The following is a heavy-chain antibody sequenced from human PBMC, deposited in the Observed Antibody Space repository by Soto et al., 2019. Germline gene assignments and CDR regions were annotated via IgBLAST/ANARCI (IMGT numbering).Heavy chain of an antibody. J-gene: IGHJ4*02. V-gene: IGHV3-30*18. CDR3: AKDSFEYTTSPTFDY. CDR1: VFTFSDYG. Sequence: GGSLRLSCAASVFTFSDYGIHWVRQAPGKGLDWVAVISYDGSQEYYADSVKGRFTISRDNSKNTLYLQMNSLRHEDTAVYYCAKDSFEYTTSPTFDYWGQGALVTVSS. D-gene: IGHD6-6*01. CDR2: ISYDGSQE.